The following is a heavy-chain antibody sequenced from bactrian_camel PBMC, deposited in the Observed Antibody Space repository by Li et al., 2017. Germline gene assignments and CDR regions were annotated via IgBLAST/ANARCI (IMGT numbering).Heavy chain of an antibody. CDR3: AVGPDGGAWYGTGY. CDR1: GFTFRNYA. J-gene: IGHJ4*01. CDR2: INSHGDII. D-gene: IGHD6*01. Sequence: VQLVESGGGLVQPGGSLRLSCAASGFTFRNYAMMWVRSAPGKGPEWVSGINSHGDIIYTADSIKGRFAISRDNAKSTLYLRLDVLKTEDTAMYYCAVGPDGGAWYGTGYWGQGTQVTVS. V-gene: IGHV3S31*01.